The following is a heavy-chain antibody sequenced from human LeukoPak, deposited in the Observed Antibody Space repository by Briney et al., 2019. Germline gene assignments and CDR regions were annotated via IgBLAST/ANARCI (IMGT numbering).Heavy chain of an antibody. Sequence: GGSLRLSCAASGFTFSNACMSWVRQAPGKGLEWVGRIKSKTDGGTTDYAAHVKGRFTISRDDSKNTLYLQMNSLKTEDTAVYYCTTDRLRYFDWLLYYFDYWGQGNLVTVSS. CDR2: IKSKTDGGTT. J-gene: IGHJ4*02. D-gene: IGHD3-9*01. CDR1: GFTFSNAC. CDR3: TTDRLRYFDWLLYYFDY. V-gene: IGHV3-15*01.